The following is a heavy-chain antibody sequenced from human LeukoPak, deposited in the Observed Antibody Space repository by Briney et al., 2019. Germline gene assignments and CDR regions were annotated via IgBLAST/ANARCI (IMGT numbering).Heavy chain of an antibody. Sequence: GGSLRLSCAASGFTFDDYAMHWVRQAPGKGLEWVSGISWNSGSIGYADSVKGRFTISRDNAKNTLWLQMDSLGADDTGVYYCTAKDNWGRGTMVTVSS. D-gene: IGHD2-21*02. J-gene: IGHJ4*02. CDR1: GFTFDDYA. CDR2: ISWNSGSI. V-gene: IGHV3-9*01. CDR3: TAKDN.